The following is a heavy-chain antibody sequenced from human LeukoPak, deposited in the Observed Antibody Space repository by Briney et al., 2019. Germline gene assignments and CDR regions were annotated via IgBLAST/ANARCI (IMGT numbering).Heavy chain of an antibody. CDR2: VHHSGPT. CDR1: GYSLSSGFY. V-gene: IGHV4-38-2*02. CDR3: ERDGGEARAPRSLAY. D-gene: IGHD2-15*01. Sequence: SETLSLTCTVSGYSLSSGFYWGWIRPSPGKGLEWIGSVHHSGPTFYNPSLKSRVTIAADTSKNKFSLKLMSVPAADTAVYYCERDGGEARAPRSLAYWGRGSLVTVSS. J-gene: IGHJ4*02.